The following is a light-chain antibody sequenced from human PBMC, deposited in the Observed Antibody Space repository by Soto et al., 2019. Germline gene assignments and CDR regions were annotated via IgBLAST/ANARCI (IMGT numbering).Light chain of an antibody. V-gene: IGKV3-15*01. Sequence: EIVMTQSPATLSVSPGERATLYCKASQRISSNLAWYQQKPGQPPRLLIYGASTRATGISARFSGSGSGTEFTLTISSLQSEDFAVYYCQQYGDSPATFGPGTKVDIK. CDR1: QRISSN. CDR3: QQYGDSPAT. CDR2: GAS. J-gene: IGKJ3*01.